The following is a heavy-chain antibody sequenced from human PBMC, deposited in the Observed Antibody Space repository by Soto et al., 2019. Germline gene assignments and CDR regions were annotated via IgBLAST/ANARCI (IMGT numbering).Heavy chain of an antibody. CDR2: INHSGST. V-gene: IGHV4-34*01. Sequence: SETLSLTCAVYGGSLSGYYWSWIRQPPGKGLEWIGEINHSGSTNYNPSLKSRVTISVDTSKNQFSLKLSSVTAADTAVYYCARVPKCSSTSCYGWFDPWGQGTLVTVSS. J-gene: IGHJ5*02. D-gene: IGHD2-2*01. CDR3: ARVPKCSSTSCYGWFDP. CDR1: GGSLSGYY.